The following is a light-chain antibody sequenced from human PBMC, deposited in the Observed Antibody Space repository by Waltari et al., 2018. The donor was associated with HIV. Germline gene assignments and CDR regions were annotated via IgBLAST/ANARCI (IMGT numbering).Light chain of an antibody. CDR2: EVG. CDR3: SSYTSSSTLV. J-gene: IGLJ2*01. CDR1: SSDVGSYYR. Sequence: QSALTQPPSVSGSPGPSVTIPCTGTSSDVGSYYRASWYQQPPGTAPKLMIYEVGNRPSVVPHRFSGSKSGNTASRTIAGLQAEDEADYYCSSYTSSSTLVFGGGTKLTVL. V-gene: IGLV2-18*02.